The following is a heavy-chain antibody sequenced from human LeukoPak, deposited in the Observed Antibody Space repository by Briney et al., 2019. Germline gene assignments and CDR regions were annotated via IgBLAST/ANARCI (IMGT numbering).Heavy chain of an antibody. D-gene: IGHD6-19*01. CDR3: ARELPAVAGTLDY. CDR1: GYTFTSYG. V-gene: IGHV1-2*02. CDR2: INPNSGGT. J-gene: IGHJ4*02. Sequence: ASVKVSCKASGYTFTSYGISWVRQAPGQGLEWMGWINPNSGGTNYAQKFQGRVTMTRDTSISTAYMELSRLRSDDTAVYYCARELPAVAGTLDYWGQGTLVTVSS.